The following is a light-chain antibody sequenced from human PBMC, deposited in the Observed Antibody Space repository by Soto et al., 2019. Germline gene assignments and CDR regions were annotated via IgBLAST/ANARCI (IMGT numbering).Light chain of an antibody. CDR2: WAS. Sequence: DIVMTQSPDSLAVSLGERATINCKSSQSVLYNSNNKNYLAWYQQKPGQPPKLLIYWASTRESGVPDRFSGSGSGTDFTLTISSMQAEDVAVYYCQKYYSSPRTFGQGTKLEIK. CDR3: QKYYSSPRT. V-gene: IGKV4-1*01. CDR1: QSVLYNSNNKNY. J-gene: IGKJ2*01.